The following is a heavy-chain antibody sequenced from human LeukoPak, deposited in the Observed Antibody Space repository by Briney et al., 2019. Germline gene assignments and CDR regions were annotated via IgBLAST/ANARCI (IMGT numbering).Heavy chain of an antibody. J-gene: IGHJ4*02. CDR2: IRGSVGNT. D-gene: IGHD6-19*01. CDR1: GFTFSSYA. CDR3: ARHPGVRAVAGSRTLDY. Sequence: PGGSVRISCAASGFTFSSYALSWVRQAPGKGLEWVSAIRGSVGNTYYADSVMGRFTISRDNSKNILYLQMKSLRAEDTAMYYCARHPGVRAVAGSRTLDYWGQGTMVTVSS. V-gene: IGHV3-23*01.